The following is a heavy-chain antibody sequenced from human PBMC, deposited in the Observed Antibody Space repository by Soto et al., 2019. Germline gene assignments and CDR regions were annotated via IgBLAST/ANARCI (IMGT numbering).Heavy chain of an antibody. CDR1: GGSVSSVGYY. V-gene: IGHV4-31*03. CDR2: ITYSGNT. Sequence: SETLSLTCTVSGGSVSSVGYYWSWIRQHAGKGLEWIGYITYSGNTYYNPSLESRVTMSADTSKNQFSLKLSSVTAADTAVYFCVRGGSCTNGVCSVFDYWGQGTLVTVSS. J-gene: IGHJ4*02. D-gene: IGHD2-8*01. CDR3: VRGGSCTNGVCSVFDY.